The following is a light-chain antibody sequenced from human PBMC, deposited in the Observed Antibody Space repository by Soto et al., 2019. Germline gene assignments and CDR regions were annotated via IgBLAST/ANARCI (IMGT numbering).Light chain of an antibody. CDR2: DTS. Sequence: EIVLTQSPDTLSLSPGERATLSCRASQSVSSSYLAWYQQTPGQAPRLLIYDTSNRATGIPDRFSGSGSGTDFTLTISRLEPEDVAVYYCQQYGNSRWTFGQGTKVEIK. CDR3: QQYGNSRWT. CDR1: QSVSSSY. V-gene: IGKV3-20*01. J-gene: IGKJ1*01.